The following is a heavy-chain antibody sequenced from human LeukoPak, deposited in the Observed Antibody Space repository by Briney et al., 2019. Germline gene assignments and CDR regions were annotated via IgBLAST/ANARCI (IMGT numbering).Heavy chain of an antibody. D-gene: IGHD2-15*01. Sequence: GGSLRLSCAASGFTFSSFGMSGVRQAPGKGLEWVSAISGSGGSTYYADSVKGRFTISRDNSKNTLYLQMNSLRAEDTAVYYCAKGTLVAAIRANAFDPWGQGTLVTVSS. CDR2: ISGSGGST. J-gene: IGHJ5*02. CDR3: AKGTLVAAIRANAFDP. CDR1: GFTFSSFG. V-gene: IGHV3-23*01.